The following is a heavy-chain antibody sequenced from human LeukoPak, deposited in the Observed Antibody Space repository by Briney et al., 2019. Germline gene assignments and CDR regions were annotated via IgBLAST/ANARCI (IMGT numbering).Heavy chain of an antibody. V-gene: IGHV3-21*04. CDR2: ISASSTDI. CDR3: ARGGYSGYADTRYYFDY. CDR1: GFTFSNYA. D-gene: IGHD5-12*01. Sequence: PGGSLRLSCAASGFTFSNYAMNWVRQAPGKGLEWVSSISASSTDIYYADSVKGRFTISRDNAKNSLYLQMNSLRAEDTAVYYCARGGYSGYADTRYYFDYWGQGTLVTVSS. J-gene: IGHJ4*02.